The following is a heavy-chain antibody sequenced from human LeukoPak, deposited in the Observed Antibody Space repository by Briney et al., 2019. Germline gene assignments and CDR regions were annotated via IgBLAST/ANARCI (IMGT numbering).Heavy chain of an antibody. Sequence: GGSLRLSCAASGFTFSSYWMSWVRQAPGKGLEWVSNIKQDGSEKYYVDSVKGRFTISRYNAKNALYLQMNSLRAEDTAVYYCAREAGYYDILTGPIDAFDIWGQGTMVTVSS. CDR3: AREAGYYDILTGPIDAFDI. CDR2: IKQDGSEK. V-gene: IGHV3-7*01. D-gene: IGHD3-9*01. J-gene: IGHJ3*02. CDR1: GFTFSSYW.